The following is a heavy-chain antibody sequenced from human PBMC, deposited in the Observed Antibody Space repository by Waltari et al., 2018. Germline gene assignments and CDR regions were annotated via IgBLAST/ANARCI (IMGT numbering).Heavy chain of an antibody. CDR1: GYTFTGYY. V-gene: IGHV1-2*06. D-gene: IGHD3-3*01. Sequence: QVQLVQSGAEVKKPGASVKVSCKASGYTFTGYYMHWVRQAPGQGLEWMGRSNPNSVCTNYAQKFQGRVTMTRDTSISTAYMELSRLRSDDTAVYYCARDYDFWSGYYYYGMDVWGQGTTVTVSS. J-gene: IGHJ6*02. CDR3: ARDYDFWSGYYYYGMDV. CDR2: SNPNSVCT.